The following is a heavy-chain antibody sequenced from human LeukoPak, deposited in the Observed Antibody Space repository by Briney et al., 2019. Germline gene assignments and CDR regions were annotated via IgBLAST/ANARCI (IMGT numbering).Heavy chain of an antibody. CDR3: ARDKVVGATLLDY. V-gene: IGHV3-7*01. CDR2: IKQDGSEK. D-gene: IGHD1-26*01. Sequence: GGSLRLSCAASGFTFSSYWMSWVRQAPGKGLEWVANIKQDGSEKYYVDSVKGRFTISRDNAENSLYLQMNSLRAEDTAVYYCARDKVVGATLLDYWGQGALVTVSS. J-gene: IGHJ4*02. CDR1: GFTFSSYW.